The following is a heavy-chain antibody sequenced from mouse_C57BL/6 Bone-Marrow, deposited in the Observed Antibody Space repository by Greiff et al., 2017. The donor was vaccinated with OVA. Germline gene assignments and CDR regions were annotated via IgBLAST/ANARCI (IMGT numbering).Heavy chain of an antibody. V-gene: IGHV1-81*01. Sequence: QVQLQQSGAELARPGASVKLSCKASGYTFTSYVISWVKQRTGQGLEWIGEIYPRSGNTYYNEKFKGKATLTADKSSSTAYMELRSLTSEDSAVYFCARSLITTVVATRAMDYWGQGTSVTVSS. J-gene: IGHJ4*01. D-gene: IGHD1-1*01. CDR1: GYTFTSYV. CDR3: ARSLITTVVATRAMDY. CDR2: IYPRSGNT.